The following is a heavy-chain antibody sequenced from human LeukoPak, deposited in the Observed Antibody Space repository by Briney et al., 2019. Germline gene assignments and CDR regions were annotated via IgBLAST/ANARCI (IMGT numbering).Heavy chain of an antibody. Sequence: PGGSLRLSCAASGFTFSDYYMSWIRQAPGKGLEWVSYISSSGSTIYYADSVKGRFTISRDNAKNSLYLQMNSLRAEDTAVYYCARSLDAGGTYYYYGMDVWGQGTTVTVSS. V-gene: IGHV3-11*01. J-gene: IGHJ6*02. CDR3: ARSLDAGGTYYYYGMDV. CDR2: ISSSGSTI. D-gene: IGHD1-26*01. CDR1: GFTFSDYY.